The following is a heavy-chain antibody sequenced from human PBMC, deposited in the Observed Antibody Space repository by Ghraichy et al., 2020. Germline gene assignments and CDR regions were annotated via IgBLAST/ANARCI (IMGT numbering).Heavy chain of an antibody. CDR2: IYYSGST. CDR1: GGSVSSASYY. V-gene: IGHV4-61*01. D-gene: IGHD2-15*01. Sequence: SETLSLTCSVSGGSVSSASYYWSWIRQPPGKGLEWIGYIYYSGSTNYNPSLKSRLTISVDTSKNQFSLKLSSVTAADTAVYYCARTEYCSGGSCYFGWFDPWGQGTLVTVSS. CDR3: ARTEYCSGGSCYFGWFDP. J-gene: IGHJ5*02.